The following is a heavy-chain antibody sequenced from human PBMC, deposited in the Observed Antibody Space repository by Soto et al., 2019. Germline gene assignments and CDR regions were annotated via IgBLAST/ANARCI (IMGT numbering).Heavy chain of an antibody. J-gene: IGHJ4*02. CDR1: GYSFTSYL. V-gene: IGHV5-51*01. CDR3: ARVYCTNGVCQYYFDY. CDR2: IYPGDSDT. D-gene: IGHD2-8*01. Sequence: PGESLKISCKGSGYSFTSYLIGWVRQMPGKGLEWMGIIYPGDSDTRYSPSFQGQVTISADKSISTAYLQWSSLKASDTAMYYCARVYCTNGVCQYYFDYWGQGTLVTVSS.